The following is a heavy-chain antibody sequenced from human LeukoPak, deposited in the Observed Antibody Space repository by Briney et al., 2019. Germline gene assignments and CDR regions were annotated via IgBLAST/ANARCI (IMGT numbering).Heavy chain of an antibody. CDR1: GFTFSSSA. V-gene: IGHV3-23*01. CDR2: FSGSGGGT. J-gene: IGHJ4*02. Sequence: GGSPRLSCAASGFTFSSSAMSWVRQAPGKGLEWVSAFSGSGGGTYYADSVKGRSTISRDNSKNTLYLQMNSLRAEDTAVYYCAKSGRSRFDYWGQGTLVTVSS. CDR3: AKSGRSRFDY. D-gene: IGHD1-26*01.